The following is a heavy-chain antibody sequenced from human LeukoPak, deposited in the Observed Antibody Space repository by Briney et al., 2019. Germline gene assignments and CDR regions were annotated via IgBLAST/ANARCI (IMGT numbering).Heavy chain of an antibody. CDR3: ARVCRDSSRYGAFNI. Sequence: GGSLRLSWAASGFSFSSYEKICLRQAPGKGLEWVSYISSSGSLIYYADSVKGRFTISRDNAKNSLYLQMNSLRDEDTAVYYCARVCRDSSRYGAFNIWGQGTMVTVSS. D-gene: IGHD3-22*01. CDR2: ISSSGSLI. J-gene: IGHJ3*02. V-gene: IGHV3-48*03. CDR1: GFSFSSYE.